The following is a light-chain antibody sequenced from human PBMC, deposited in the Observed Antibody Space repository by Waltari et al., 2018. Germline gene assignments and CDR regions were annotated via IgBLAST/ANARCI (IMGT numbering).Light chain of an antibody. CDR1: QSIRTD. V-gene: IGKV1-39*01. Sequence: DIQLTKSPSSLSASVGDRITITCRASQSIRTDLNWFQQKPGKAPNLLIYAASSLLSGVPSRFSGSGSGTDFTLTITSLQPEDFATYYCQQSFSTLITFGQGTRLEIK. CDR2: AAS. J-gene: IGKJ5*01. CDR3: QQSFSTLIT.